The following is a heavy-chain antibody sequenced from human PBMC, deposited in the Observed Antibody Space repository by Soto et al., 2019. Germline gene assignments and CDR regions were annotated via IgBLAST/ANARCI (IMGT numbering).Heavy chain of an antibody. Sequence: PSETLSLTCTVSGGSISSCGYYWSWIRQHPGKGLEWIGYIYYSGSTYYNPSLKSRVTISVDTSKNQFSLKLSSVTAADTAVYYCARDRTAYSSSWLPGLFHDYWGQGTLVTVSS. CDR2: IYYSGST. CDR1: GGSISSCGYY. J-gene: IGHJ4*02. CDR3: ARDRTAYSSSWLPGLFHDY. D-gene: IGHD6-13*01. V-gene: IGHV4-31*03.